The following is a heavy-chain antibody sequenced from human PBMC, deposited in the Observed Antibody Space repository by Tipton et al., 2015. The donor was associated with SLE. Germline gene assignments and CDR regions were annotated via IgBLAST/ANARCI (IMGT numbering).Heavy chain of an antibody. CDR1: GYTFNSYG. CDR2: ISAYNGNT. D-gene: IGHD1-1*01. CDR3: ARVPVRTTGGFGRFRMDV. Sequence: QSGAEVKKPGASVKVSCKASGYTFNSYGFTWVRQAPGQGLEWLGWISAYNGNTNYAQKLQGRVTLTTDTSTSTAYMEVRRLRSDDTAVYYCARVPVRTTGGFGRFRMDVWGKGTTVTVSS. J-gene: IGHJ6*04. V-gene: IGHV1-18*01.